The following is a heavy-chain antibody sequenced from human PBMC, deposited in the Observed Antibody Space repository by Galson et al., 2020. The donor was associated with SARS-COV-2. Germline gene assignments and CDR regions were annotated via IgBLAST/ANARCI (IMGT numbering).Heavy chain of an antibody. D-gene: IGHD2-8*02. V-gene: IGHV3-23*01. CDR3: ANDHDNYWYLTYFDS. CDR2: ISDSCAAT. CDR1: GFTFTNYF. Sequence: WGSLRLSCAASGFTFTNYFMTWVRQAPGKGLEWVSSISDSCAATYYADPVKARFRISRDNSKNKLFLQMNSLRVEDTAVYFCANDHDNYWYLTYFDSWGQGTLVTVSS. J-gene: IGHJ4*02.